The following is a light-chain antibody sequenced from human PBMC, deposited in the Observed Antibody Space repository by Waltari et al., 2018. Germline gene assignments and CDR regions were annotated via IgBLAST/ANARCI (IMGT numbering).Light chain of an antibody. Sequence: DIVMTQSPDFLAVSLGERATLRCKSSQSLLYTSNNYNYLAWYQQKPGQPPKLLIYWASTRESGVPDRFSGSGSGTDFTLTINNLQAADVAVYYCQQYYSTPLTFGGGTKVEIK. V-gene: IGKV4-1*01. CDR1: QSLLYTSNNYNY. CDR3: QQYYSTPLT. CDR2: WAS. J-gene: IGKJ4*01.